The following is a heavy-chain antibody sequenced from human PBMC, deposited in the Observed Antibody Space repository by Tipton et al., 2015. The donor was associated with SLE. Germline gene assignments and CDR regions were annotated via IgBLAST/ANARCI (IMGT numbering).Heavy chain of an antibody. Sequence: QVQLVQSGAEVKKPGSSVKVSCKASGGTFSSYTIRWVRQAPGQGLEWMGRSITILGIANYAQKFQGRVTITADKSTSTAYMELSSLSSEDTAVYYCARLAMVLYHCGMDVWGQGTTVTVSS. CDR2: SITILGIA. D-gene: IGHD3-10*01. J-gene: IGHJ6*02. V-gene: IGHV1-69*09. CDR1: GGTFSSYT. CDR3: ARLAMVLYHCGMDV.